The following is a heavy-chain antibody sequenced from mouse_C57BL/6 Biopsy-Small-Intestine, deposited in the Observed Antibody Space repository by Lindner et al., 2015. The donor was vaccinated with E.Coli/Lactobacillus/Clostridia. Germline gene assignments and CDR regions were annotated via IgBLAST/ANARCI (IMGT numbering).Heavy chain of an antibody. J-gene: IGHJ2*01. CDR2: INPKSGGS. CDR3: AAHGYDFDY. V-gene: IGHV1-22*01. D-gene: IGHD2-2*01. Sequence: VQLQESGPELVKPGASVKMSCKASGYTFTDYNMHWVKQSHGKSLEWIGYINPKSGGSTYNQKFKGKATLTVNKSSSTAYMELRSLTSEDSAVYYCAAHGYDFDYWGQGTTLTVSS. CDR1: GYTFTDYN.